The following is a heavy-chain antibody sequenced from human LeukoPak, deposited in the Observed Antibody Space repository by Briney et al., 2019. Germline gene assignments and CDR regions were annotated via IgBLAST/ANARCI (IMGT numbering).Heavy chain of an antibody. D-gene: IGHD5-24*01. Sequence: SETLSLTCAVSGGSISSSNWWSWVRQPPGKGLEWIGEIYHSGSTNYNPSLKSRVTISVDKSKNQFSLKLSSVTAADTAVYYCASHLRDGYNPFDYWGQGTLVTVSS. CDR1: GGSISSSNW. CDR2: IYHSGST. CDR3: ASHLRDGYNPFDY. V-gene: IGHV4-4*02. J-gene: IGHJ4*02.